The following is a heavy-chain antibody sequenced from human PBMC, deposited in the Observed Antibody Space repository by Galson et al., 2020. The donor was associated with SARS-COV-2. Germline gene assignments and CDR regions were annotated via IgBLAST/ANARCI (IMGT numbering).Heavy chain of an antibody. CDR1: GDSISSYY. CDR3: ARERLAVYTAGGMDV. D-gene: IGHD6-19*01. J-gene: IGHJ6*02. CDR2: IAYSGGT. V-gene: IGHV4-59*01. Sequence: SETLSLTFTVSGDSISSYYWNWIRQPPGKGLDGFGYIAYSGGTTYNPSLKSRVTLSADTSKNQFSLKASSVTAADTAVYYCARERLAVYTAGGMDVWGQGTTVTVSS.